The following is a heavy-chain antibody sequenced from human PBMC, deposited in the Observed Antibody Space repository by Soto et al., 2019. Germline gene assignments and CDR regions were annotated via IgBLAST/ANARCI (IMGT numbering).Heavy chain of an antibody. CDR1: GFTFSSYA. Sequence: GGSLRLSCAASGFTFSSYAMSWVRQAPGKGLEWVSAISGSGGSTYYADSVKGRFTISRDNSKSTLYLQMNSLRAEDTAVYYCAKVSEGSYDFDYWGQGTLVTVSS. CDR2: ISGSGGST. V-gene: IGHV3-23*01. D-gene: IGHD1-26*01. CDR3: AKVSEGSYDFDY. J-gene: IGHJ4*02.